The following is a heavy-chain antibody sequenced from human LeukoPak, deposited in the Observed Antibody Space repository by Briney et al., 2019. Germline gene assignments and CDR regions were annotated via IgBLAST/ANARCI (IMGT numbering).Heavy chain of an antibody. CDR3: AKETSSGNFVTIDC. CDR2: ISGSGGST. D-gene: IGHD1-26*01. V-gene: IGHV3-23*01. Sequence: PGGSLRLSCAASGFTFSSYAMSWVRQAPGKGLEWVSAISGSGGSTYYADSVKGRFTISRDNSKSTLYLQMNSLRAEDTAVYYCAKETSSGNFVTIDCWGQGTLVTVSS. CDR1: GFTFSSYA. J-gene: IGHJ4*02.